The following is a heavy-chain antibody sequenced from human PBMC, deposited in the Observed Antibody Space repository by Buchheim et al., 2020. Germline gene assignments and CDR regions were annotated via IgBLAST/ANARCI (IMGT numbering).Heavy chain of an antibody. D-gene: IGHD2-2*01. CDR2: IYTSGST. J-gene: IGHJ4*02. V-gene: IGHV4-61*02. CDR1: GGSISSGSYY. CDR3: AAQDIVVVPAAIDY. Sequence: QVQLQESGPGLVKPSQTLSLTCTVSGGSISSGSYYWSWIRQPAGKGLEWIGRIYTSGSTNYNPSLKRRVTISVDTSKNQFSLKLSSVTAADTAVYYCAAQDIVVVPAAIDYWGQGTL.